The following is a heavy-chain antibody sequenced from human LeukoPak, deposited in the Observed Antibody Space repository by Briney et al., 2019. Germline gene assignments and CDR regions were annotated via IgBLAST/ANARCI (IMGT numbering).Heavy chain of an antibody. Sequence: SETLSLTCTVSGGSINSGSYYWNWIRQSAGKGLEWIGHIHTTGSTNCNPSLKSRVTTSLDTSKNQFSLKLNSVTAADTAVYYCARDGEYGSGSYPGLQRFPRGQGTLVTVSS. J-gene: IGHJ5*02. V-gene: IGHV4-61*09. CDR3: ARDGEYGSGSYPGLQRFP. CDR1: GGSINSGSYY. CDR2: IHTTGST. D-gene: IGHD3-10*01.